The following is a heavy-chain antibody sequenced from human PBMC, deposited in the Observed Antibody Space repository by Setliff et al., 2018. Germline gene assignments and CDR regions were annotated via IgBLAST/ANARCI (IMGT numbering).Heavy chain of an antibody. CDR3: ARVESGSSGSSLNY. V-gene: IGHV4-34*01. CDR2: INYDGST. Sequence: SETLSLTCAVYGGSFSGYYWSWIRQPPGKRLEWIAEINYDGSTNFNPSLKSRVNISVDTSKSQFSLKMTSVTAADTAVYYCARVESGSSGSSLNYWGQGNLVTVSS. D-gene: IGHD3-10*01. CDR1: GGSFSGYY. J-gene: IGHJ4*02.